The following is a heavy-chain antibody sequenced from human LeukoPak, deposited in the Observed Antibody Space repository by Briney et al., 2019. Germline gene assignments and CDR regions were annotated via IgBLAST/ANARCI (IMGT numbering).Heavy chain of an antibody. Sequence: SETLSLTCPVSGGSTSSDYWSWIRQSPGKGLEWVGYVYNSGDTGKNPSLKSRVTILLDTSKNQCSLKLTSVSAADTAVYYCARETSEAFETWGQGTLVTVSS. D-gene: IGHD2-2*01. CDR2: VYNSGDT. CDR1: GGSTSSDY. CDR3: ARETSEAFET. J-gene: IGHJ5*02. V-gene: IGHV4-4*08.